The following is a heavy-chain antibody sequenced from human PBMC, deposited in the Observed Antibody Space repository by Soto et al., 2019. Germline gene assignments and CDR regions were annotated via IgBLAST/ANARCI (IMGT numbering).Heavy chain of an antibody. CDR3: ARVKMWGVDNVNYYYGMDV. J-gene: IGHJ6*02. Sequence: GGSLRLSCVASGFTFSSYSMNWVRQAPGKGLEWVSSISSSSSYIYYADSVKGRFTISRDNAKNSLYLQMNSLRAEDTAVYYCARVKMWGVDNVNYYYGMDVWGQGTTVTVSS. CDR2: ISSSSSYI. V-gene: IGHV3-21*01. CDR1: GFTFSSYS. D-gene: IGHD3-10*01.